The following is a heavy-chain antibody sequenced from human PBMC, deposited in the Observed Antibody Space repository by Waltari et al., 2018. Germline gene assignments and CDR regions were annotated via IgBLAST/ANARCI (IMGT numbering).Heavy chain of an antibody. V-gene: IGHV3-7*01. J-gene: IGHJ4*02. CDR1: GFIISRYW. CDR3: ATSEAAAGND. CDR2: IKPDGSAK. Sequence: EVQQVESGGGLVQPGGSLRLSCAGTGFIISRYWMSWVRQAPGTGVEWVANIKPDGSAKYYVESVKGRFTISRNNAENSLYLQMNSLRADDTAVYYCATSEAAAGNDWGQGTLVSVSS. D-gene: IGHD6-13*01.